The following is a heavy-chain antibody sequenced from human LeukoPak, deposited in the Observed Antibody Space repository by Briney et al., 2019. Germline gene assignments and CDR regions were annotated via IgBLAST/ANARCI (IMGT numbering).Heavy chain of an antibody. J-gene: IGHJ6*02. Sequence: SETLSLTCTVSGGSISSHYWSWIRQPPGKGLEWIGCIYYSGSTNYNPSLESRVTISVDTSKNQFSLKLSSVTAADTAVYYCARGRYYDFWSGYYVHYGMDVWGQGTTVTISS. V-gene: IGHV4-59*08. CDR2: IYYSGST. D-gene: IGHD3-3*01. CDR1: GGSISSHY. CDR3: ARGRYYDFWSGYYVHYGMDV.